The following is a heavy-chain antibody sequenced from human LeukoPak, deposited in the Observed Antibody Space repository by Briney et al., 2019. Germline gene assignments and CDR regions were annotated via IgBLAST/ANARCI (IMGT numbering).Heavy chain of an antibody. Sequence: SETLSLTCTVGGGSMSRYYGSWLRQPPGKGLEWIGYIYYSGSTNYNPSLKSRVTISVDTSKNQFSLRLSSVTAADTALYYCARHVAFADYQSNFTHFDYWGQGTLVTVSS. CDR2: IYYSGST. CDR1: GGSMSRYY. D-gene: IGHD3-3*02. V-gene: IGHV4-59*08. J-gene: IGHJ4*02. CDR3: ARHVAFADYQSNFTHFDY.